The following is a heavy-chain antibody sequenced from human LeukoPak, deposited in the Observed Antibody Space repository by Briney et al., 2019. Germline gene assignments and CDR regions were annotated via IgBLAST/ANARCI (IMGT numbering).Heavy chain of an antibody. V-gene: IGHV3-23*01. CDR2: ITDRGGST. CDR3: AKSGPFDH. CDR1: GFTFSCCA. J-gene: IGHJ4*02. Sequence: GGSLRLSCAASGFTFSCCAMSWVRQAPGKGLQWVSGITDRGGSTYYADSVKGRFTISRDNSKNTLYLQMNNVRAEDTAIYYCAKSGPFDHWGQGTLVTVSS.